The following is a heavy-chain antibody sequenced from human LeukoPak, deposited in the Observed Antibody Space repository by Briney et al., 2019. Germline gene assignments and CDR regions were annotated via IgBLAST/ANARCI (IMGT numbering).Heavy chain of an antibody. Sequence: SVKVSCKASGGTFISYAISWVRQAPGQGLEWMGGIIPIFGTANYAQKFQGRVTITTDESTSTAYMELSSLRSEARAVYYCARGEWEAVATIREDYYYYMDVWGKGTTVTVSS. J-gene: IGHJ6*03. D-gene: IGHD5-12*01. V-gene: IGHV1-69*05. CDR1: GGTFISYA. CDR3: ARGEWEAVATIREDYYYYMDV. CDR2: IIPIFGTA.